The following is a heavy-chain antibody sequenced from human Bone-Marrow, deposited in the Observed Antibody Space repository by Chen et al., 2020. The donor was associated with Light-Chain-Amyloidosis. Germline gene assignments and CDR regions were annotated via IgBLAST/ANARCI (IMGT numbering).Heavy chain of an antibody. J-gene: IGHJ4*02. V-gene: IGHV1-2*02. D-gene: IGHD1-20*01. CDR2: INPTGGGT. CDR1: GYTFTGYY. CDR3: ASLGNWNDPYFDY. Sequence: QVQLVQSGAEVKKPGASVKVYCKASGYTFTGYYMHWVRQAPGQGLEWMGWINPTGGGTNYAQKFQGRVTTTRVTSISTAYMELSRLRSDDTAVYYCASLGNWNDPYFDYWGQGTLVTVSS.